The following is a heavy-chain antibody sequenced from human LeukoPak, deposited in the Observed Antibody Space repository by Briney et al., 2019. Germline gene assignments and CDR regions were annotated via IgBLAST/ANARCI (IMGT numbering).Heavy chain of an antibody. Sequence: GGFLRLSCAASGFTFSSYSMNWVRQAPGKGLEWVSGISWNSGSIGYADSVKGRFTISRDNAKNSLYLQMNSLRAEDTALYYCAKCAARLRHCYFDYWGQGTLVTVSS. CDR2: ISWNSGSI. CDR3: AKCAARLRHCYFDY. V-gene: IGHV3-9*01. J-gene: IGHJ4*02. CDR1: GFTFSSYS. D-gene: IGHD2-15*01.